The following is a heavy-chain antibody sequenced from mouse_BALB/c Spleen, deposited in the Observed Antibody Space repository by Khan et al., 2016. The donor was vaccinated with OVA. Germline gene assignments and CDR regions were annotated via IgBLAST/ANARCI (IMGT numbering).Heavy chain of an antibody. D-gene: IGHD2-14*01. CDR2: IWGGGST. Sequence: VQLQESGPGLVAPSQSLSITCTVSGFSLSRYNIHWVRQPPGKGLEWLGMIWGGGSTDYNSALKSRLSISKDNSKGQVFLKMHSLQTDDTAMYYCARAYYRYDGYDAMDYWGQGTSVTVSS. CDR1: GFSLSRYN. CDR3: ARAYYRYDGYDAMDY. J-gene: IGHJ4*01. V-gene: IGHV2-6-4*01.